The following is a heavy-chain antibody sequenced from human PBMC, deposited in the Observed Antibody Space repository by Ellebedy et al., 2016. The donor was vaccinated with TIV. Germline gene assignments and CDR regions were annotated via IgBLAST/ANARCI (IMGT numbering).Heavy chain of an antibody. Sequence: MPSETLSLTCTVSGGSISSSSYYWGWIRQPPGKGLEWIGSIYYSGSTYYNPSLKSRVTISVDTSKNQFSLKLSSVTAADTAVFYCARHGVTTGTPYYFDFWGQGTLVTVSS. J-gene: IGHJ4*02. CDR2: IYYSGST. D-gene: IGHD4-11*01. V-gene: IGHV4-39*01. CDR1: GGSISSSSYY. CDR3: ARHGVTTGTPYYFDF.